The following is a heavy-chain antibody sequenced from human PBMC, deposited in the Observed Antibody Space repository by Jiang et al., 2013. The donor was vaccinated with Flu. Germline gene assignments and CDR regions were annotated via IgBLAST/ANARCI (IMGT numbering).Heavy chain of an antibody. J-gene: IGHJ3*02. CDR3: ARVGDYYDSSGYYCYAFDI. Sequence: GSGLVKPSQTLSLTCTVSGGSISSGDYYWSWIRQPPGKGLEWIGYIYYSGSTYYNPSLKSRVTISVDTSKNQFSLKLSSVTAADTAVYYCARVGDYYDSSGYYCYAFDIWGQGTMVTVSS. CDR1: GGSISSGDYY. D-gene: IGHD3-22*01. V-gene: IGHV4-30-4*08. CDR2: IYYSGST.